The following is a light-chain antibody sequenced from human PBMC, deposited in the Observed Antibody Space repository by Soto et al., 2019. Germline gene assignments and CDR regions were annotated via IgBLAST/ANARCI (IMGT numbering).Light chain of an antibody. CDR1: QSVSSSY. J-gene: IGKJ3*01. Sequence: EIVLTQSPGTLSLSPGERATLSCRACQSVSSSYLAWYQQKPGQAPRLLIYGASSRATGIPDRFSGSGSGTDFTLNISRLEPEDFAVYYCQQYGSSPGFTFGPGTKVDIK. CDR3: QQYGSSPGFT. CDR2: GAS. V-gene: IGKV3-20*01.